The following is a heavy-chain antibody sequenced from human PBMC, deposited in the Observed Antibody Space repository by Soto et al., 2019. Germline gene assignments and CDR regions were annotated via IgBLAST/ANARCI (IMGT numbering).Heavy chain of an antibody. V-gene: IGHV4-31*03. Sequence: PSETLSLTCTVSGGSISSSSYYWSWIRQHPGKGLEWIGYIYYSGSTYYNPSLKSRVTISVDTSKNQFSLKLSSVTAADTAVYYCARRYEATIGYYYYMDVWGKAPTVTVSS. J-gene: IGHJ6*03. CDR3: ARRYEATIGYYYYMDV. D-gene: IGHD5-12*01. CDR2: IYYSGST. CDR1: GGSISSSSYY.